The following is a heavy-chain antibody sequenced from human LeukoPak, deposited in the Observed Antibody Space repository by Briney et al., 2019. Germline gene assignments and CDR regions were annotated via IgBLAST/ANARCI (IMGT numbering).Heavy chain of an antibody. V-gene: IGHV3-7*03. CDR3: VRGKGWLDP. CDR1: GLTFSNNW. CDR2: INQDGSEK. J-gene: IGHJ5*02. Sequence: QTGGSLRLSCAASGLTFSNNWMSWVRQAPGKGLEWAANINQDGSEKNYVDSVKGRFTISRDSAKNSVYLQMNSLRAEDTAVYYCVRGKGWLDPWGQGILVTVSS.